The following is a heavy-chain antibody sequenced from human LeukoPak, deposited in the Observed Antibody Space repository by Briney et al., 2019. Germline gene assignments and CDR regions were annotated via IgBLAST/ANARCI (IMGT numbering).Heavy chain of an antibody. D-gene: IGHD3-3*01. CDR3: ATLSWLLFAFDI. CDR1: GYTFTNHA. Sequence: ASVKVSCKASGYTFTNHAMHWVRQAPGQRLEWMGWINAGNGYTKYSQKFQGRVTITRDTSATTAYMELSSLRSEDTAVYYCATLSWLLFAFDIWGQGTMVTVSS. J-gene: IGHJ3*02. CDR2: INAGNGYT. V-gene: IGHV1-3*01.